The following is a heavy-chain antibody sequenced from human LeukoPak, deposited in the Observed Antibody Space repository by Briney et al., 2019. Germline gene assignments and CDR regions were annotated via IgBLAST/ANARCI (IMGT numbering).Heavy chain of an antibody. Sequence: GGSLRLSCAASGFTFSSYAMSWVRQAPGKGLEWVSAISGSGGSTYYADSVKGRFTISRDNSKNTLYPQMNSLRAEDTAVYYCAKDGEWELQSDAFDIWGQGTMVTVSS. CDR1: GFTFSSYA. D-gene: IGHD1-26*01. CDR2: ISGSGGST. J-gene: IGHJ3*02. CDR3: AKDGEWELQSDAFDI. V-gene: IGHV3-23*01.